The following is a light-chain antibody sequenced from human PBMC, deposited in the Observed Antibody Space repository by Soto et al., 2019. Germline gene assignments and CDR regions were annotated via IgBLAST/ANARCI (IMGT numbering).Light chain of an antibody. CDR2: SAS. CDR3: QQYGSSPRT. J-gene: IGKJ1*01. CDR1: QSVVSNY. V-gene: IGKV3-20*01. Sequence: EIVLTQSPGTLSLSPGERATLSCRASQSVVSNYLAWYQQKPGQAPRLLIYSASRRPTGIPDRFSGSGSGTDFTLTISRLEPEDFAVYYCQQYGSSPRTFGQGTKVDIK.